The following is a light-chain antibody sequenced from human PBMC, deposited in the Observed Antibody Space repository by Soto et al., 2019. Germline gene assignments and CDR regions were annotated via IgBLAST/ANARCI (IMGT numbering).Light chain of an antibody. Sequence: SALTQPLSTSGSPGKSVTISCTGTSSDVGDYDYVSWYQQHPGKAPKLMIYEVNKRPSGVPDRFSGSKSGNTASLTVSGLQAEYEADYHCISYAGSNNLVFGGGTKLTVL. V-gene: IGLV2-8*01. J-gene: IGLJ2*01. CDR2: EVN. CDR1: SSDVGDYDY. CDR3: ISYAGSNNLV.